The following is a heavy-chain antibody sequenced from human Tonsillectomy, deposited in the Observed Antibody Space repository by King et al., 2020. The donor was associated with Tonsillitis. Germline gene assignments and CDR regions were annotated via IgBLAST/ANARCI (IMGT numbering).Heavy chain of an antibody. V-gene: IGHV3-23*04. CDR1: GFTFSSYA. J-gene: IGHJ4*02. CDR2: ISGSGGSS. Sequence: VQLVESGGDLVQPGGSLRLSCAASGFTFSSYATSWVRQAPGKGLEWVSAISGSGGSSYYAESVKGRFTISRDNSKNTLYLQMNSLRADDTAVYYCAKDLEIVVAVAAYWGEGTVVTVSS. D-gene: IGHD2-15*01. CDR3: AKDLEIVVAVAAY.